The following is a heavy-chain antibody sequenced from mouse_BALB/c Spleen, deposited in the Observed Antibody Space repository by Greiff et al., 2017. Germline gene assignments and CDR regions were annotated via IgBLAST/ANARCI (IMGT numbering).Heavy chain of an antibody. D-gene: IGHD2-1*01. CDR2: INPSNGGT. Sequence: VKLQQSGAELVKPGASVKLSCKASGYTFTSYYMYWVKQRPGQGLEWIGEINPSNGGTNFNEKFKSKATLTVDKSSSTAYMQLSSLTSEDSAVYYCTTAYGNCIFDYWGQGTTLTVSS. CDR1: GYTFTSYY. V-gene: IGHV1S16*01. J-gene: IGHJ2*01. CDR3: TTAYGNCIFDY.